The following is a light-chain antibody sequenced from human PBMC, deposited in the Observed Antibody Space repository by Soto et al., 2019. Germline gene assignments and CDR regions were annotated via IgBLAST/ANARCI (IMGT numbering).Light chain of an antibody. Sequence: DIQMTQSPSTLSASVGDRVTITSRASQRISSWLAWYQQRPGKAPKVLIYKASNLESGVPSRFSGSGSGTEFTLTISSLQPDDFATYYCQQYNSYPCTFGQGTKLEIK. V-gene: IGKV1-5*03. J-gene: IGKJ2*02. CDR3: QQYNSYPCT. CDR1: QRISSW. CDR2: KAS.